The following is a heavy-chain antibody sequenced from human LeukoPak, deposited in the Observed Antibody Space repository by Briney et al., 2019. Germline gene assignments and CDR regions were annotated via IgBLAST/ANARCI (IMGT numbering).Heavy chain of an antibody. CDR3: ARVKGSNGYYFDY. D-gene: IGHD2-2*03. J-gene: IGHJ4*02. CDR2: IYYSGST. CDR1: GGSISSGGYY. Sequence: SQTLSLTCTVSGGSISSGGYYWSWIRQHPGKGLEWIGYIYYSGSTYYNPSLKSRVTISVDTSKNQFSLKLSSVTAAYTAVYYCARVKGSNGYYFDYWGQGTLVTVSS. V-gene: IGHV4-31*03.